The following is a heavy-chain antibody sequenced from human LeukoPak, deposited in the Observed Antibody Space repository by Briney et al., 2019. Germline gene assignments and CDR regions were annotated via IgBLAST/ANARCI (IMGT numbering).Heavy chain of an antibody. V-gene: IGHV1-8*02. J-gene: IGHJ4*02. CDR3: ARGPARLYDFWSGQGGSY. D-gene: IGHD3-3*01. CDR2: MNPNSGNT. CDR1: GYTFTSYG. Sequence: ASVKVSCKASGYTFTSYGISWVRQATGQGLEWMGWMNPNSGNTGYAQKFQGRVTMTRNTSISTAYMELSSLRSEDTAVYYCARGPARLYDFWSGQGGSYWGQGTLVTVSS.